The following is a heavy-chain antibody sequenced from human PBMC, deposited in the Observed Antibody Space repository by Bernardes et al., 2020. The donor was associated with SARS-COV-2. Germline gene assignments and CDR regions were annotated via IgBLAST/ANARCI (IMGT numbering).Heavy chain of an antibody. CDR1: GFTFSSYW. CDR3: ARYSGSYSTFFEY. Sequence: GGSLRLSCAASGFTFSSYWMSWFRQAPGKGLEWVANIKQDGSEKYYVDSVKGRFTISRDNAKNSLYLQMNSLRAEDTAVYYCARYSGSYSTFFEYWGQGTLVTVSS. CDR2: IKQDGSEK. J-gene: IGHJ4*02. D-gene: IGHD1-26*01. V-gene: IGHV3-7*01.